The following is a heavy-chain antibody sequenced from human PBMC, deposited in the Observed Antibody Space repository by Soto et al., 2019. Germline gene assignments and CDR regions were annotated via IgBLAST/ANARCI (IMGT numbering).Heavy chain of an antibody. J-gene: IGHJ6*02. V-gene: IGHV1-2*04. Sequence: ASVKVSCKASGYTFTGYYMHWVRQAPGQGLEWMGWINPNSGGTNYAQKFQGWVTMTRDTSISTAYMELSRLRSDDTAVYYCARQGLSSSGTGYYYYGMDVWGQGTTVTVSS. CDR2: INPNSGGT. CDR1: GYTFTGYY. D-gene: IGHD3-10*01. CDR3: ARQGLSSSGTGYYYYGMDV.